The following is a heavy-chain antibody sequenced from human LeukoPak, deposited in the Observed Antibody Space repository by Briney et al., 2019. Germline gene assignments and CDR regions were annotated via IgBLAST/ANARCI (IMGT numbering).Heavy chain of an antibody. CDR1: GFTFSNYW. D-gene: IGHD4-17*01. CDR2: INSDGSST. V-gene: IGHV3-74*01. CDR3: AKGGATVIDY. J-gene: IGHJ4*02. Sequence: GGSLRLSCAASGFTFSNYWMHWVRQGPGKGLVWVSRINSDGSSTTSADSVKGRLTISRDNAKNTLYPQMNSLRAEDTAVYYCAKGGATVIDYWGQGTLVTVSS.